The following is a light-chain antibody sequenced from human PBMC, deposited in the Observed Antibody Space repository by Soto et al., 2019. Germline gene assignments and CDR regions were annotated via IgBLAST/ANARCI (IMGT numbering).Light chain of an antibody. V-gene: IGKV3-20*01. J-gene: IGKJ1*01. CDR1: QSINIF. CDR3: QQYGGSPRT. Sequence: EVVLTQSPGTLSLSPGEGATLSCRASQSINIFLAWYQQRRGQAPSLLIHGASNRATGIPDRFSGSGSGTDLTLTISRLEPEDFAVYYCQQYGGSPRTFGQGTKV. CDR2: GAS.